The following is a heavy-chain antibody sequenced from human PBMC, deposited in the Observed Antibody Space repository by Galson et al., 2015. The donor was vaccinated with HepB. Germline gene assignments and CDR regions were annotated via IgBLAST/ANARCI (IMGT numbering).Heavy chain of an antibody. CDR1: GDSVSSNSAA. D-gene: IGHD3-10*01. V-gene: IGHV6-1*01. CDR3: ARDRKFPFGELPVDYYYYGMDV. J-gene: IGHJ6*02. Sequence: CAISGDSVSSNSAAWNWIRQSPSRGLEWLGRTYYRSKWYNDYAVSVKSRITINPDTSKNQFSLQLNSVTPEDTAVYYCARDRKFPFGELPVDYYYYGMDVWGQGTTVTVSS. CDR2: TYYRSKWYN.